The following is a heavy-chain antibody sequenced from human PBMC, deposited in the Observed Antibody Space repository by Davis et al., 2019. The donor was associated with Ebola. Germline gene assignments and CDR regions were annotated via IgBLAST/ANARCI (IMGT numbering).Heavy chain of an antibody. J-gene: IGHJ4*02. V-gene: IGHV3-23*01. CDR3: AKHGSTSCYAGVCYFDY. D-gene: IGHD2-2*01. Sequence: GGSLRLSCAASGFTFSSYAMNWVRQAPGKGLEWVSAISYTGGSTYYADSVKGRFTISRDNSKSTLYLQMNSLRGEDTAVYYCAKHGSTSCYAGVCYFDYWGQGTLVTVPS. CDR1: GFTFSSYA. CDR2: ISYTGGST.